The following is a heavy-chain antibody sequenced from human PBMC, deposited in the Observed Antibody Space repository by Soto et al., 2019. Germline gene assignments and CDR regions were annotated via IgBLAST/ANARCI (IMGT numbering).Heavy chain of an antibody. CDR3: ARRARPDFYYMDV. J-gene: IGHJ6*03. D-gene: IGHD6-6*01. V-gene: IGHV3-64*01. Sequence: EVQLAESGGGLAQPGGSLRLSCAASGFTLSGYAMDWVRQAPGKGLEYVSGISSNGVGKYYANSVQGRFTISRDNSKNTVYVKVGSLSPGDMGVYYCARRARPDFYYMDVWGKGTTVTVFS. CDR2: ISSNGVGK. CDR1: GFTLSGYA.